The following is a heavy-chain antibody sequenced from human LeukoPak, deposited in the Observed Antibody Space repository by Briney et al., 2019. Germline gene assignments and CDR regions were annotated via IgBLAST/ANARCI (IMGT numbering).Heavy chain of an antibody. CDR3: ARDNDSRDPPHFDY. CDR2: ITPSGGST. CDR1: GYTSTDDY. J-gene: IGHJ4*02. Sequence: SVKVSCKASGYTSTDDYVHWVRQAPGQGLEWLGLITPSGGSTWYAQKFQGRVTMTRDMSTSTDYMELSSLRSEDTAVYYCARDNDSRDPPHFDYWGQGTLVTVSS. V-gene: IGHV1-46*01. D-gene: IGHD3-16*01.